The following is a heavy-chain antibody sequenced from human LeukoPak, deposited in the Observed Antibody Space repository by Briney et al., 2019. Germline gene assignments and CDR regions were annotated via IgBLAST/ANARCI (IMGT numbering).Heavy chain of an antibody. D-gene: IGHD6-13*01. Sequence: GGSLRLSCAASGFTFSDYYMSWIRQAPGKGLEWVSYISSSGSTIYYADSVKGRFTISRDNAKNSLYLQMNSLRAEDTAVYYCARVQAAAVFWFDYWGQGTLVTVSS. CDR2: ISSSGSTI. CDR3: ARVQAAAVFWFDY. J-gene: IGHJ4*02. V-gene: IGHV3-11*01. CDR1: GFTFSDYY.